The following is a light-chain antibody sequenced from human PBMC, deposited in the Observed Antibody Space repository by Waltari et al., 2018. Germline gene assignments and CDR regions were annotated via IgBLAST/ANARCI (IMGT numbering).Light chain of an antibody. Sequence: QSALTQPPSASGSPGQSVTIPCTAASSARNFNSFPWYQQHPGKAPKIIIYGVTKRPSGVPDRFSGSKSGNTASLTVSGLQVEDEAHYYCSLSGGINNFVVFGGGTKLTVL. CDR1: SSARNFNS. V-gene: IGLV2-8*01. CDR2: GVT. CDR3: SLSGGINNFVV. J-gene: IGLJ2*01.